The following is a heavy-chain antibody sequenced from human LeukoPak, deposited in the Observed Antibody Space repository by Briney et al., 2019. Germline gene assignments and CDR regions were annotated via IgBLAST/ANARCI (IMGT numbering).Heavy chain of an antibody. Sequence: ASVKVSCKASGYTFTSYAMHWVRQAPGQRLEWMGWINAGNGNTKYSQKFQGRVTITRDTSASTAYMELRSLRSEDTAVYYCASGRGKDGYSGSYLSYWGQGTLVTVSS. D-gene: IGHD1-26*01. J-gene: IGHJ4*02. CDR1: GYTFTSYA. CDR2: INAGNGNT. V-gene: IGHV1-3*01. CDR3: ASGRGKDGYSGSYLSY.